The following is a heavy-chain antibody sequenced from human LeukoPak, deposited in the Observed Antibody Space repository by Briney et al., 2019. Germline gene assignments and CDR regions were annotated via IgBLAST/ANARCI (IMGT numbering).Heavy chain of an antibody. D-gene: IGHD3-10*01. Sequence: SETLSLTCTVSGGSISSSSYYWGWIRQPPGKGLEWIGSIYYSGSTYYNPSLKSRVTISVDTSKNQFSLKLSSVTAADTAVYYCARGSGAEDYYYMDVWGKGTTVTVSS. CDR3: ARGSGAEDYYYMDV. V-gene: IGHV4-39*07. CDR2: IYYSGST. CDR1: GGSISSSSYY. J-gene: IGHJ6*03.